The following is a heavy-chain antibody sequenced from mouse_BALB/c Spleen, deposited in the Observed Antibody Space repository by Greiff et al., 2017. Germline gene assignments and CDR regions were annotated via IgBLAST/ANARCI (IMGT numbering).Heavy chain of an antibody. CDR2: ISNGGGST. V-gene: IGHV5-12-2*01. J-gene: IGHJ3*01. CDR1: GFTFSSYT. Sequence: EVNLVESGGGLVQPGGSLKLSCAASGFTFSSYTMSWVRQTPEKRLEWVAYISNGGGSTYYPDTVKGRFTISRDNAKNTLYLQMSSLKSEDTAMYYCARQEVRPWFAYWGQGTLVTVSA. D-gene: IGHD2-14*01. CDR3: ARQEVRPWFAY.